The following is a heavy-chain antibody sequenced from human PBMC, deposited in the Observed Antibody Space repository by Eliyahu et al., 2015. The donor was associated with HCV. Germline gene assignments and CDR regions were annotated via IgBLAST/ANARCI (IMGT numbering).Heavy chain of an antibody. CDR2: ISGSGGST. CDR3: AKDPFGQAAAGTVDY. D-gene: IGHD6-13*01. CDR1: GXTFXSYX. J-gene: IGHJ4*02. Sequence: EVQLVESGGGLVQPGGSLRLSCAASGXTFXSYXMGWVRQAPGKGLEWVSAISGSGGSTYYADSVKGRFTISRDNYKNTLYLQMNSLRAEDTAVYYCAKDPFGQAAAGTVDYWGQGTLVTVSS. V-gene: IGHV3-23*04.